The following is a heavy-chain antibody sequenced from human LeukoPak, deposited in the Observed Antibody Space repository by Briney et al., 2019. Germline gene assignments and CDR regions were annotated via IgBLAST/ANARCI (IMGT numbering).Heavy chain of an antibody. V-gene: IGHV3-48*01. Sequence: PGGSLRLSCAASGFTFSSYSMNWVRQAPGKGLEWVSYISSSSSTIYYADSVKGRFTISRDNAKYSLYLQMNSLRAEDTAVYYCARRQYQLLKGNYYYMDVWGKGTTVTVSS. CDR1: GFTFSSYS. CDR3: ARRQYQLLKGNYYYMDV. D-gene: IGHD2-2*01. J-gene: IGHJ6*03. CDR2: ISSSSSTI.